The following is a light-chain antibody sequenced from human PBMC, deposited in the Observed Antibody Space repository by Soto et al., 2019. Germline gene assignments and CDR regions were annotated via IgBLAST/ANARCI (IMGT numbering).Light chain of an antibody. CDR3: QQYYTTPAIT. Sequence: DIVMTQSPDSLAVSLGERATINFKSIHSFLISSNNKNYLAWYQQKPGQPPKLLIYWASTRESGVPDRFSGSGSGTDFTLTIGSLQAEDVAVYYCQQYYTTPAITFGQGTRLEIK. CDR2: WAS. V-gene: IGKV4-1*01. J-gene: IGKJ5*01. CDR1: HSFLISSNNKNY.